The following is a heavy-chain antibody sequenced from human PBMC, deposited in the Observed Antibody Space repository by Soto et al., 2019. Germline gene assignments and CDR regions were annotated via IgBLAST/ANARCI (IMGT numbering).Heavy chain of an antibody. CDR1: GGSISSYY. CDR3: ARRYGASFDY. V-gene: IGHV4-59*01. Sequence: PSETLSLTCTVSGGSISSYYWSWIRQPPGKGLEWIGYIYYSGSTNYNPSLKSRVTISVDTSKNQFSLELSSVTAADTAVYYCARRYGASFDYWGQGTLVTVSS. CDR2: IYYSGST. D-gene: IGHD4-17*01. J-gene: IGHJ4*02.